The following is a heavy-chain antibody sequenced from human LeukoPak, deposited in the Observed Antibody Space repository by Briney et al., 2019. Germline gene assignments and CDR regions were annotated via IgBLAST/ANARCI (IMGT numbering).Heavy chain of an antibody. J-gene: IGHJ4*02. CDR2: IKQDGNEK. CDR1: GFSFSSYW. V-gene: IGHV3-7*01. D-gene: IGHD2-21*01. CDR3: ARETIDCGGDCYDY. Sequence: PGGSLRLSCAASGFSFSSYWMTWVRQAPGKGLEWVANIKQDGNEKYYVDSVKGRFTISRDNAKNSLYLQMNSLRAEDTAVYYCARETIDCGGDCYDYWGQGTLATVSS.